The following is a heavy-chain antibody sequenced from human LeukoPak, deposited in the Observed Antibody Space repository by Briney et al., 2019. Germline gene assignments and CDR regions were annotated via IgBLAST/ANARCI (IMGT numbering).Heavy chain of an antibody. CDR1: GYKFSNYW. CDR2: IDPSDSYP. J-gene: IGHJ6*02. V-gene: IGHV5-10-1*01. CDR3: VRSGPIVETTDSYYYYYYGMDV. D-gene: IGHD1-26*01. Sequence: GESLKISCEASGYKFSNYWISWVRQKSGRGLEWMWRIDPSDSYPNYSPSFQGHVTMSTDKSINTAYLQWSSLEVSDTAIYYCVRSGPIVETTDSYYYYYYGMDVWGHGTTVTVSS.